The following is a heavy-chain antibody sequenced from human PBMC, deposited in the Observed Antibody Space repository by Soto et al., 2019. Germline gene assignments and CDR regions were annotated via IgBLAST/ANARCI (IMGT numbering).Heavy chain of an antibody. V-gene: IGHV4-39*02. CDR1: GGSISSSSYY. CDR2: IYYSGST. Sequence: SEALSLTCTVSGGSISSSSYYWGWIRQPPGKGLEWIGSIYYSGSTYYNPSLKSRVTISVDTSKNQFSLKLGSVTAADTAVYYCAREIFIRGDYYYYAMDVWGQGTTVTVSS. CDR3: AREIFIRGDYYYYAMDV. D-gene: IGHD2-21*01. J-gene: IGHJ6*02.